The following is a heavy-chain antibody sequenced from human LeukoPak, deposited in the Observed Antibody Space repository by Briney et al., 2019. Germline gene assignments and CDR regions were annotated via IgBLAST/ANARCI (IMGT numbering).Heavy chain of an antibody. CDR2: ISSSSSYI. D-gene: IGHD3-10*01. CDR3: ARSRRSGSYYKGLAYYFDY. CDR1: GFTFSSYS. Sequence: GGSLRLSCAASGFTFSSYSMNWVRQAPGKGLEWVSSISSSSSYIYYADSVKGRFTISRDNAKNSLYLQMNRLRAEDTAVYYCARSRRSGSYYKGLAYYFDYWGQGTLVTVSS. V-gene: IGHV3-21*01. J-gene: IGHJ4*02.